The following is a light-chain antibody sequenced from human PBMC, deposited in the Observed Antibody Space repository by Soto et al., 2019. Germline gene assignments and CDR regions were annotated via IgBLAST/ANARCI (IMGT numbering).Light chain of an antibody. J-gene: IGLJ2*01. CDR1: SSNIGKNY. CDR2: DRN. Sequence: QSVLTQPPSVSAAPGQKVTISCSGSSSNIGKNYVSWYQQLPGTAPKLLIYDRNRPPSGIPDRFSGSKSGTSATLDITGLQTGDEANYYCGTWDSSLTAVVFGGGTKLTVL. CDR3: GTWDSSLTAVV. V-gene: IGLV1-51*01.